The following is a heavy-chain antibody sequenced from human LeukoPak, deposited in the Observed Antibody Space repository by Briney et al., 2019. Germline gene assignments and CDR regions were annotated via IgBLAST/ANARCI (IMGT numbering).Heavy chain of an antibody. CDR2: ISYDGSNK. CDR1: GFTFSSYA. CDR3: AREVRGYHLPAPIDY. D-gene: IGHD3-22*01. V-gene: IGHV3-30-3*01. J-gene: IGHJ4*02. Sequence: GGSLRLSCAASGFTFSSYAMHWVRQSPGKGLEWVAVISYDGSNKYYADSVKGRFTISRDNSKNTLYLQMNSLRAEDTAVYYCAREVRGYHLPAPIDYWGQGTLVTVSS.